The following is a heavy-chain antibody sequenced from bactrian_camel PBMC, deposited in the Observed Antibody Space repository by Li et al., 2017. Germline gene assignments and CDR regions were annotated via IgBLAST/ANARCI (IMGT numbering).Heavy chain of an antibody. V-gene: IGHV3S53*01. J-gene: IGHJ4*01. Sequence: HVQLVESGGSSALAGGPVRLSCVASGYTLPLHMAWFRRLPGQGREGVAAMNRDSSKTYANSEKGRFTISKDNAKNTLYLEMNNLKPEDTAIYYCAARIETGRDWYTDLREAEYRYWGQGTQVTVS. CDR1: GYTLPLH. CDR2: MNRDSSK. D-gene: IGHD6*01. CDR3: AARIETGRDWYTDLREAEYRY.